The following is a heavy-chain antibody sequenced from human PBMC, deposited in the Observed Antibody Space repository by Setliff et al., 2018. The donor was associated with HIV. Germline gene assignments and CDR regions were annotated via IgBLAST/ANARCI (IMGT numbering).Heavy chain of an antibody. V-gene: IGHV3-66*02. CDR1: GFTFSFHA. D-gene: IGHD3-10*01. CDR2: IYSGGTT. J-gene: IGHJ4*02. Sequence: GGSLILSCAASGFTFSFHAMTWVRQAPGKGLEWVSIIYSGGTTYHADSVNGRFTLSRDISENALYLQIDSLRPEDTAVYYCARLRLYNSALDYWGQGTLVTVSS. CDR3: ARLRLYNSALDY.